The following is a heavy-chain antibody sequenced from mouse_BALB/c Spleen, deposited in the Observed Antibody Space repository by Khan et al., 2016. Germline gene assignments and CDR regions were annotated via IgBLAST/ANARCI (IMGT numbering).Heavy chain of an antibody. Sequence: EVQLVETGGGLVQPRGSLKLSCAASGFTFNTNAMNWVRQAPGKGLEWVSRIRSKSNNYATYYADSVKDRFTISRDDSQSMLYLQMNNLKTEDRAMYSCVRDTPFAYWGQGTLVTVSA. CDR2: IRSKSNNYAT. CDR1: GFTFNTNA. J-gene: IGHJ3*01. CDR3: VRDTPFAY. V-gene: IGHV10S3*01.